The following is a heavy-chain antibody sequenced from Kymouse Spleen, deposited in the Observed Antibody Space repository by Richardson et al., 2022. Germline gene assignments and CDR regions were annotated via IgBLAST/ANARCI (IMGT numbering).Heavy chain of an antibody. CDR3: ARDDCTNGVCYTGWFDP. CDR2: ISSSSSYI. J-gene: IGHJ5*02. CDR1: GFTFSSYS. Sequence: EVQLVESGGGLVKPGGSLRLSCAASGFTFSSYSMNWVRQAPGKGLEWVSSISSSSSYIYYADSVKGRFTISRDNAKNSLYLQMNSLRAEDTAVYYCARDDCTNGVCYTGWFDPWGQGTLVTVSS. D-gene: IGHD2-8*01. V-gene: IGHV3-21*03.